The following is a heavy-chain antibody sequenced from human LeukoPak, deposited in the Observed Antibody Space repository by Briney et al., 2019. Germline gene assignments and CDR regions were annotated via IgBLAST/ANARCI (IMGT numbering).Heavy chain of an antibody. D-gene: IGHD2-15*01. J-gene: IGHJ6*02. CDR2: IYSGGST. Sequence: PGGSLRLSCAASGFTVSSNYMSWVRQAPGKGLEWVSVIYSGGSTYYADSVKGRFTISRDNSKNTLYLRMNSLRAEDTAVYYCARETYCSGGSCYLRYGMDVWGQGTTVTVSS. CDR3: ARETYCSGGSCYLRYGMDV. CDR1: GFTVSSNY. V-gene: IGHV3-53*01.